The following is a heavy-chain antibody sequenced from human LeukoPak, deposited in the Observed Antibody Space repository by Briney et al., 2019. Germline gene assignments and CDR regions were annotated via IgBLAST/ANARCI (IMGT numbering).Heavy chain of an antibody. D-gene: IGHD6-13*01. V-gene: IGHV3-23*01. J-gene: IGHJ3*02. CDR2: ISGSGGST. CDR1: GFTFSSYA. CDR3: ATRIAEDLWAFDI. Sequence: GGSLRLSCAASGFTFSSYAMTWVRQAPGKGLEWVSAISGSGGSTSYADSVKGRCTISRDNSKNTLFLQMNSLRAEDTAVYYCATRIAEDLWAFDIWGQGTMVTVSS.